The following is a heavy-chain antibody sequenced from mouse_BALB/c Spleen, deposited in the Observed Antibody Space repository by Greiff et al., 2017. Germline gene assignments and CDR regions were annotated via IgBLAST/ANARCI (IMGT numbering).Heavy chain of an antibody. CDR2: INSNGGST. V-gene: IGHV5-6-3*01. Sequence: EVQGVESGGGLVQPGGSLKLSCAASGFTFSSYGMSWVRQTPDKRLELVATINSNGGSTYYPDSVKGRFTISRDNAKNTLYLQMSSLKSEDTAMYYCARDYGSSYWYFDVWGAGTTVTVAS. CDR3: ARDYGSSYWYFDV. J-gene: IGHJ1*01. D-gene: IGHD1-1*01. CDR1: GFTFSSYG.